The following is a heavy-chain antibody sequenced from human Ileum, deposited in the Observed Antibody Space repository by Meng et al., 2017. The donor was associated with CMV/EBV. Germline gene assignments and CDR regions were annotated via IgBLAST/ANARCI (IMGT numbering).Heavy chain of an antibody. Sequence: EGSLRLSCAASGLTLSDYAMNWVRQAPGKGLEWVSSISFGAIYTDYADSVKGRFTISRDNGKNSLYLQMNGLTVEDSAVYYCARDLSPYTTLHKGGQLVDFWGQGTLVTVSS. J-gene: IGHJ4*02. CDR3: ARDLSPYTTLHKGGQLVDF. CDR1: GLTLSDYA. CDR2: ISFGAIYT. D-gene: IGHD3-16*01. V-gene: IGHV3-21*01.